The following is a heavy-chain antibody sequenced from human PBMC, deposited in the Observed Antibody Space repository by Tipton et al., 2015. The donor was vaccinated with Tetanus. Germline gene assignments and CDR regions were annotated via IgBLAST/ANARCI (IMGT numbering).Heavy chain of an antibody. J-gene: IGHJ4*02. CDR2: ISDSGIST. Sequence: SLRLSCAASGFTFRSYAMSWVRQAPGKGLEWVSSISDSGISTYYAGSVKGRFTISRDNSKNTSYLQMNSLRAEDTAVYYCAKEGLSAFDYWGQGTLVSVSS. CDR3: AKEGLSAFDY. D-gene: IGHD6-13*01. V-gene: IGHV3-23*01. CDR1: GFTFRSYA.